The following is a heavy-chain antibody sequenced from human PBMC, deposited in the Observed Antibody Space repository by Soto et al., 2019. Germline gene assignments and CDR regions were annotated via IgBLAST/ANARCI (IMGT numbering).Heavy chain of an antibody. J-gene: IGHJ4*02. V-gene: IGHV4-39*01. CDR1: GGSISSSSYY. D-gene: IGHD3-10*01. Sequence: SETLSLTCTVSGGSISSSSYYWGWIRQPPGKGLEWIGSIYYSGSTYYNPSLKSRVTISVDTSKNQFSLKLSSVTAADTAVYYCARHTTRSMVRGVIRDYWGQGTLVTVSS. CDR3: ARHTTRSMVRGVIRDY. CDR2: IYYSGST.